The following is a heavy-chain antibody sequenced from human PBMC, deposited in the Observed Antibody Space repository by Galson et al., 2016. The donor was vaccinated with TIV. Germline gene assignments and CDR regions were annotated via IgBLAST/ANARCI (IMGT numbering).Heavy chain of an antibody. Sequence: SVKVSCKASGYNFAMHAISWVRQAPGEGLEWMAWTRTYNGDTRHAEKVQGRVTTTTDTSTGTAYMELRSLRSYDTAVYYCARDRNSVSAVVLEDDAFDIWGQGTLVTVSS. CDR3: ARDRNSVSAVVLEDDAFDI. J-gene: IGHJ3*02. V-gene: IGHV1-18*01. CDR2: TRTYNGDT. CDR1: GYNFAMHA. D-gene: IGHD3-3*01.